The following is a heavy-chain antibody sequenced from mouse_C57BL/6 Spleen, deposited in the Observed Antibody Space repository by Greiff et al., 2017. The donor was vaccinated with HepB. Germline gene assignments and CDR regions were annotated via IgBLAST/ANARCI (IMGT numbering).Heavy chain of an antibody. CDR1: GFTFSDYY. CDR3: ARDRGNHGYYFDY. D-gene: IGHD2-1*01. Sequence: EVQLVESEGGLVQPGSSMKLSCTASGFTFSDYYMAWVRQVPEKGLEWVANINYDGSSTYYLDSLKSRFIISRDNAKNILYLQMSSLKSEDTATYYCARDRGNHGYYFDYWGQGTTLTVSS. J-gene: IGHJ2*01. CDR2: INYDGSST. V-gene: IGHV5-16*01.